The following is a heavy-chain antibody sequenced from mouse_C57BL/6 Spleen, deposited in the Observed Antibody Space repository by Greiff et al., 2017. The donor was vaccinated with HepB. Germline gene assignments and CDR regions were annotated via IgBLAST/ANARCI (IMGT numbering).Heavy chain of an antibody. CDR3: ASGDYDRGFAD. V-gene: IGHV1-85*01. D-gene: IGHD2-4*01. Sequence: VQLMESGPELVKPGASVKLSCKASGYTFTSYDINWVKQRPGQGLEWIGWIYPRDGSTKYNEKFKGKATLTVDTSSSTAYMELHSLTSEDSAVYFCASGDYDRGFADWGQGTLVTVAA. J-gene: IGHJ3*01. CDR2: IYPRDGST. CDR1: GYTFTSYD.